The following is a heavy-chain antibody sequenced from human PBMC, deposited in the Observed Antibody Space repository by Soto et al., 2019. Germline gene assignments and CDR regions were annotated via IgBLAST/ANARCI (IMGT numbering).Heavy chain of an antibody. CDR1: GGTFSSYA. CDR3: ARDRSGSYYALGYFDY. CDR2: IIPIFGTA. V-gene: IGHV1-69*12. J-gene: IGHJ4*02. D-gene: IGHD1-26*01. Sequence: QVQLVQSGAEVKKPGSSMKVSCKASGGTFSSYAISWVRQAPGQGLEWMGGIIPIFGTANYAQKFQGRVTITADESTSTAYMELSSLRSEDTAVYYCARDRSGSYYALGYFDYWGQGTLVTVSS.